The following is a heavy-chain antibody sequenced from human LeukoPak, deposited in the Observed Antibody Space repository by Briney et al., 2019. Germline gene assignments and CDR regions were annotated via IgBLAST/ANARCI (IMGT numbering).Heavy chain of an antibody. CDR2: ISYDGSNK. J-gene: IGHJ6*02. CDR3: ARDLPPAPWNGMDV. Sequence: GGSLRLSCAASGFTFSSYAMHWVRQAPGKGLEWVAVISYDGSNKYYADSVKGRFTISRDNSKNTLYLQMNSLRPEDTAVYYCARDLPPAPWNGMDVWGQGTTVTVSS. CDR1: GFTFSSYA. D-gene: IGHD2-2*01. V-gene: IGHV3-30*14.